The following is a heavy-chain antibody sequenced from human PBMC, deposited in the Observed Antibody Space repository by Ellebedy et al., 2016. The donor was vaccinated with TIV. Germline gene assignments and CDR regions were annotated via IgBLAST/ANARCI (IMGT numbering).Heavy chain of an antibody. J-gene: IGHJ4*02. CDR2: ISYDGSDK. V-gene: IGHV3-30*18. Sequence: GESLKISCAASGFTFSSYGMHWVRQAPGKGLEWVAVISYDGSDKYYADSVKGRFTISRDNSKNTLYLQMNSLRAEDTAVYYCAKDKGGVVVVAKYYFDFWGQGTLVTVSS. D-gene: IGHD2-15*01. CDR3: AKDKGGVVVVAKYYFDF. CDR1: GFTFSSYG.